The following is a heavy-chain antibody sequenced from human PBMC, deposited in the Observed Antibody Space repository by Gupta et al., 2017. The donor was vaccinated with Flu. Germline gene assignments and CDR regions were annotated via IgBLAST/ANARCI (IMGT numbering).Heavy chain of an antibody. CDR3: ARGPLREPYYYYMDV. J-gene: IGHJ6*03. V-gene: IGHV3-21*01. CDR1: YS. D-gene: IGHD3-16*02. CDR2: ISSSSSYI. Sequence: YSMNWVRQAPGKGLEWVSSISSSSSYIYYADSVKGRFTISRDNAKNSLYLQMNSLRAEDTAVYYCARGPLREPYYYYMDVWGKGTTVTVSS.